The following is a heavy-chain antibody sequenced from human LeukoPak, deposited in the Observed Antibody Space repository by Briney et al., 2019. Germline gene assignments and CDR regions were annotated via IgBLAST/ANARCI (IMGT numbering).Heavy chain of an antibody. V-gene: IGHV3-23*01. CDR1: GLIFSNNG. D-gene: IGHD3-9*01. Sequence: GGSLRLSCAVSGLIFSNNGMSWVRQAPGKGLEWVAGVSGSGSDIFYSDSVKGRFTISRDTAKNTVFLQMNSLREEDTAVYYCARNLQERLVRGDAFDLWGQGTMVTV. CDR2: VSGSGSDI. J-gene: IGHJ3*01. CDR3: ARNLQERLVRGDAFDL.